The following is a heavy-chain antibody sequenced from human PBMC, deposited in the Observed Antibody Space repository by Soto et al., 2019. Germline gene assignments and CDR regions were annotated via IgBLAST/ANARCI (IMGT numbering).Heavy chain of an antibody. V-gene: IGHV3-23*01. J-gene: IGHJ4*02. D-gene: IGHD3-10*01. CDR1: GFTFSSYA. CDR3: AKGTYCYGSAPYYFDY. CDR2: ISDSGGST. Sequence: EVQLLESGGGLVQPGGSLRLSCAASGFTFSSYAMSWVRQAPGKGLEWVSGISDSGGSTYYADSVKGRFTISRDNSKNTLYLQMNSLRAEDTAVYYCAKGTYCYGSAPYYFDYWGQGTLVTVSS.